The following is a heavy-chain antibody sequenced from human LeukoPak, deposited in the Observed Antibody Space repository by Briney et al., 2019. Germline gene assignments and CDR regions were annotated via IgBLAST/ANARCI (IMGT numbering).Heavy chain of an antibody. Sequence: GGSLRLSCAASGFTFSSYAMHWVRQAPGKGLEWVAVISYDESNKYYADSVKGRFTISRDNSKNTLYLQMNSLRAEDTAVYYCARDSRLVRGVINLFDYWGQGTLVTVSS. D-gene: IGHD3-10*01. CDR1: GFTFSSYA. CDR3: ARDSRLVRGVINLFDY. J-gene: IGHJ4*02. CDR2: ISYDESNK. V-gene: IGHV3-30-3*01.